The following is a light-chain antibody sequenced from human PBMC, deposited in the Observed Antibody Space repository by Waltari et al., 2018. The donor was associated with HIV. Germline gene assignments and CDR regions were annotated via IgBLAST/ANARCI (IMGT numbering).Light chain of an antibody. V-gene: IGLV1-47*01. J-gene: IGLJ3*02. CDR2: SNN. CDR1: NSNIGKNG. CDR3: SVWDDSLSVQV. Sequence: QSVLIQSPSMSGTPGQSITISCSGSNSNIGKNGVYWHQQFPGTAPKVLIYSNNRRPSGVPVRFSGSKSGTSASLAISGLRSEDEADYYCSVWDDSLSVQVFGGGTKLTVL.